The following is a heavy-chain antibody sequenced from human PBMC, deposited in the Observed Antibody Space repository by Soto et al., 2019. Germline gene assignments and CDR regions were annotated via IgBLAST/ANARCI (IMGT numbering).Heavy chain of an antibody. J-gene: IGHJ5*01. V-gene: IGHV4-30-4*01. CDR1: GDSISNLDYF. D-gene: IGHD1-1*01. CDR3: ASGRYCQTGRCFSNWFDS. Sequence: SETLSLTCSVSGDSISNLDYFWDWLRQPPGQALEYFGYTYKTATTYYNPSFERRVAISVDTSKSQFSLNETSVTAADTAVYFCASGRYCQTGRCFSNWFDSWGQGALVTVSS. CDR2: TYKTATT.